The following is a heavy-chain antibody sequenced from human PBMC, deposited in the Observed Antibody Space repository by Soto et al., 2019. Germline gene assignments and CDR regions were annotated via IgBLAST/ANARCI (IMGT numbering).Heavy chain of an antibody. V-gene: IGHV4-4*02. J-gene: IGHJ6*01. Sequence: QVQLQQSGPGLVKPLGTLSLTCGVSGDSITTYKWWTWVRQTPGRGLEWIGEIYDSGNTRYNPSLKSRVTISKDTSKNQLSLKLNSVTVADTAVYYCATCQLGEYYYAMDMWGQGTTVTVSS. CDR2: IYDSGNT. CDR1: GDSITTYKW. CDR3: ATCQLGEYYYAMDM. D-gene: IGHD7-27*01.